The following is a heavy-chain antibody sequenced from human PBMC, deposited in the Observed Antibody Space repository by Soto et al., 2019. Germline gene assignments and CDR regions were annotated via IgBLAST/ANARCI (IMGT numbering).Heavy chain of an antibody. J-gene: IGHJ4*02. CDR1: GGSFGSYA. CDR3: ARWSYPDS. CDR2: VSGSDGKT. V-gene: IGHV3-23*01. D-gene: IGHD3-16*02. Sequence: GGSLRLSCAASGGSFGSYALSWGRQAPGKGLERVSTVSGSDGKTFYADSVKGRCAIFRDTSQSTLYLQMNSLMADDTAMDYFARWSYPDSWGKGTRVPVS.